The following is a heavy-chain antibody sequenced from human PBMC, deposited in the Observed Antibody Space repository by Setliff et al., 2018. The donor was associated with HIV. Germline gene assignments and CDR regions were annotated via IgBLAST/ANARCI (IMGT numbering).Heavy chain of an antibody. CDR2: IYYGGTT. J-gene: IGHJ2*01. CDR1: GGSIGAYY. CDR3: ARSSPYGDPDQVAWYFDL. V-gene: IGHV4-59*05. Sequence: TLSLTCTVPGGSIGAYYWSWIRQPPGKGLEWIGSIYYGGTTYYNPSLKSRVTISVDTSKKQFSLKLRSVTAADTAVYYCARSSPYGDPDQVAWYFDLWGRGTLVTVSS. D-gene: IGHD4-17*01.